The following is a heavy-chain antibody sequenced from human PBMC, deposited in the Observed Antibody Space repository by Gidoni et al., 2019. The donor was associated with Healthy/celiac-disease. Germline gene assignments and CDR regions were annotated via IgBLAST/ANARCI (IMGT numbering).Heavy chain of an antibody. CDR1: GFTFSSYG. V-gene: IGHV3-33*01. J-gene: IGHJ4*02. CDR2: IWYDGSNK. D-gene: IGHD3-22*01. CDR3: ARDYYDSSGYSLPFDY. Sequence: QVQLVESGGGVVQPGRSLSLSCAASGFTFSSYGMHWVRQAPGKGLEWVAVIWYDGSNKYYADSVKGRFTISRDNSKNTLYLQMNSLRAEDTAVYYCARDYYDSSGYSLPFDYWGQGTLVTVSS.